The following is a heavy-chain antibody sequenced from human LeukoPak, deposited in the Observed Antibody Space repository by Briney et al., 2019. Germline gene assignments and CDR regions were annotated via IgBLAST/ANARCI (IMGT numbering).Heavy chain of an antibody. CDR1: GFTFSSYA. CDR3: AKDGREVLYCGGDCYDAFDI. V-gene: IGHV3-30*04. D-gene: IGHD2-21*02. Sequence: GGSLRLSCAASGFTFSSYAMHWVRQAPGKGLEWVAVISYDGSNKYYADSVKGRFTISRDNSKNTLYLQMNSLRAEDTAVYYCAKDGREVLYCGGDCYDAFDIWGQGTMVTVSS. J-gene: IGHJ3*02. CDR2: ISYDGSNK.